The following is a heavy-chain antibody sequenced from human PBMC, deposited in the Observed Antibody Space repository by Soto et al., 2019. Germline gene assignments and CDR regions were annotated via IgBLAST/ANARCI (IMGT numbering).Heavy chain of an antibody. CDR3: ARGGHRYSGYDYYGMDV. CDR1: GFTFSSYS. Sequence: SGGSLRLSCSASGFTFSSYSMHLGRQAPGKGLEWVAVISYGGSNKYYADSVKGRFTISRDNSKNTLYLQMNSLRAEDTAVYYCARGGHRYSGYDYYGMDVWGQGTTVTVSS. D-gene: IGHD5-12*01. J-gene: IGHJ6*02. CDR2: ISYGGSNK. V-gene: IGHV3-30-3*01.